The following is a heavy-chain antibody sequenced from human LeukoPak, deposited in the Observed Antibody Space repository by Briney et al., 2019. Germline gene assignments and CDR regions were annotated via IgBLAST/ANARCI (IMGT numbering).Heavy chain of an antibody. CDR1: GYTFTGYS. J-gene: IGHJ4*02. V-gene: IGHV1-2*06. CDR3: ASGLEYYYFDY. CDR2: ISPNSGGT. D-gene: IGHD3/OR15-3a*01. Sequence: ASVKVSCKASGYTFTGYSVHWVRQAPGQGLEWMGRISPNSGGTNYAQKFQGRVTMTRDTSISTAYMELSRLRSDDTAVYYCASGLEYYYFDYWGQGTLVTVSS.